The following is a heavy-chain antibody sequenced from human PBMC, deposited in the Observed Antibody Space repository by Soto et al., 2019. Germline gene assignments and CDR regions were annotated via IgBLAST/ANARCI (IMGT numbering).Heavy chain of an antibody. CDR2: IYYSGST. V-gene: IGHV4-59*01. D-gene: IGHD3-22*01. Sequence: PSETLSLTCTVSGGSISSYYWSWIRQPPGKGLEWIGYIYYSGSTNYNPSLKSRVTISVDTSKNQFSLKLSSVTAADTAVYYCARELPPAGGYFVWGQGTLVTVSS. CDR3: ARELPPAGGYFV. CDR1: GGSISSYY. J-gene: IGHJ4*02.